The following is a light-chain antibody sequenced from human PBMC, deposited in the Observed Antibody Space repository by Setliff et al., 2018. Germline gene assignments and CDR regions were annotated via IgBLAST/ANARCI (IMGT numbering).Light chain of an antibody. Sequence: QSVLTQPPSASGSPGQSVTISCTGTSSYFGRYDYVSWYQQHPGKAPKLLLYEDKKRPSGVPDRFSGSKSGNTASLTVSGLQAEDEADYYCSSYAGTNNWGVFGTGTKV. V-gene: IGLV2-8*01. J-gene: IGLJ1*01. CDR1: SSYFGRYDY. CDR3: SSYAGTNNWGV. CDR2: EDK.